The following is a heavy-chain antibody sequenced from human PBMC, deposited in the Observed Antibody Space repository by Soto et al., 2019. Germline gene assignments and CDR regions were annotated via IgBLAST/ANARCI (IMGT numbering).Heavy chain of an antibody. CDR1: GGPFTNSY. V-gene: IGHV4-34*01. Sequence: SETLSLTCAVYGGPFTNSYWTWIRQPPGKGLEWIGEINHSGSTNYNPSLKSRVTISVDTSKNQFSLKLSSVTAADTAVYYCARSDGRYWGQGTLVTVSS. J-gene: IGHJ4*02. CDR2: INHSGST. CDR3: ARSDGRY.